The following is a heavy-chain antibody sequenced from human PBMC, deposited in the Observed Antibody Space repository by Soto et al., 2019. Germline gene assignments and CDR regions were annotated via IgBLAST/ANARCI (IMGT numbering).Heavy chain of an antibody. Sequence: QVQLVQSGDEMKKPGASVRVSCKASGYIFVNYGIAWVRQAPGQVLEWMGWISPYTGDTHSDSKVQGRLTMTTDTSTSTAYIDLGSLTSDDTAVYYCAMVDNYVTPTPQDVWGQGTTVTVSS. CDR1: GYIFVNYG. D-gene: IGHD3-16*01. J-gene: IGHJ6*02. CDR2: ISPYTGDT. V-gene: IGHV1-18*01. CDR3: AMVDNYVTPTPQDV.